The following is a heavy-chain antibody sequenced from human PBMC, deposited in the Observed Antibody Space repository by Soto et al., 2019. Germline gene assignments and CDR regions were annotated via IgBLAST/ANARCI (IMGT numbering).Heavy chain of an antibody. J-gene: IGHJ6*02. V-gene: IGHV1-2*02. CDR1: GYTFTGYY. CDR3: ASPVVPAPIYYYGMDV. Sequence: QVQLVQSGAEVKKPGASVKVSCKASGYTFTGYYMHWVRQAPGQGLEWMGWINPNSGGTNYAQKFQGRVTMTRDTSISTAYMEMSRLRSDDTAVYYCASPVVPAPIYYYGMDVWGQGTTVTVSS. CDR2: INPNSGGT. D-gene: IGHD2-2*01.